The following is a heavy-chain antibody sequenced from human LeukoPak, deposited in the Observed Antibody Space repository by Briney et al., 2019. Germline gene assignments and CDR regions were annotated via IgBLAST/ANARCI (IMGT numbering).Heavy chain of an antibody. D-gene: IGHD4-23*01. Sequence: PGGSLRLPCAASGFTFSSYEMNWVRQAPGKGLECVSYISSSGSTIYYADSVKGRFTISRDNAKNSLYLQMNSLRAEDTAVYYCARGGNMRIRASYYYYGMDVWGQGTTVTVSS. CDR3: ARGGNMRIRASYYYYGMDV. J-gene: IGHJ6*02. CDR2: ISSSGSTI. V-gene: IGHV3-48*03. CDR1: GFTFSSYE.